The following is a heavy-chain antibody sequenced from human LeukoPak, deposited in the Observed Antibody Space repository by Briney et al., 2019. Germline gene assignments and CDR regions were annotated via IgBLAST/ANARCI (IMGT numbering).Heavy chain of an antibody. J-gene: IGHJ6*02. CDR1: GFTFGDYA. CDR3: TRAVVARGGYYYYYGMDV. D-gene: IGHD2-2*01. Sequence: PGGSLRLSCTASGFTFGDYAMSWVRQAPGKGLEWVGFIGSKAYGGTTEYAASVKGRFTISRDDSKSIAYLQMNSLKTEDTAVYYCTRAVVARGGYYYYYGMDVWGQGTTVTVSS. CDR2: IGSKAYGGTT. V-gene: IGHV3-49*04.